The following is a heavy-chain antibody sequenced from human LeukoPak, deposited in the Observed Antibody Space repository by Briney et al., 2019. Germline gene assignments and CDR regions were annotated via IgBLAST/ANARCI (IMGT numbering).Heavy chain of an antibody. V-gene: IGHV4-59*01. CDR1: GVPFSGYY. CDR3: AREGTAGTNLNWFDP. J-gene: IGHJ5*02. D-gene: IGHD1-1*01. Sequence: PPETLSLTCAVYGVPFSGYYWSWIRQPPGKGLEWIGYISYSGSTNFNPSIKSRVTISVDTSKNQFSLKLSSVTAADTAVYYCAREGTAGTNLNWFDPWGQGTLVTVSS. CDR2: ISYSGST.